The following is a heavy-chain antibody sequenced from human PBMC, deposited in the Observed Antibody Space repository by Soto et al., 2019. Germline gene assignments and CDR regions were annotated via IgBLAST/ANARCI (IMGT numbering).Heavy chain of an antibody. Sequence: QVQLVQSGPEVKKPGASVKVSCRASGYTYSSYDITWLRQAPGQGLEWMGWISVYNHNTNCAQKIQGRATITTDATTSTASMELRSLRSDDTAVYYCARVRTYYDSLTGYFPDYWGQGTLVTVSS. CDR2: ISVYNHNT. J-gene: IGHJ4*02. CDR1: GYTYSSYD. V-gene: IGHV1-18*01. D-gene: IGHD3-9*01. CDR3: ARVRTYYDSLTGYFPDY.